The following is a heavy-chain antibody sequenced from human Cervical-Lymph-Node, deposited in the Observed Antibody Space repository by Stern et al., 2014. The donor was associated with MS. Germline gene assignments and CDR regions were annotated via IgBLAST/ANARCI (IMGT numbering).Heavy chain of an antibody. CDR2: IWYDGSDK. Sequence: VQLVESGGGVVQPGRSLRLSCAASGFTFSSYGMHWVRQAPGKGLEWVAVIWYDGSDKYYADSVKGRFTISRANSKNTLYLQMNSLRAEDTAVYYCARDEGIGGYFDYWGQGTLVTVSS. V-gene: IGHV3-33*01. D-gene: IGHD1-26*01. CDR1: GFTFSSYG. J-gene: IGHJ4*02. CDR3: ARDEGIGGYFDY.